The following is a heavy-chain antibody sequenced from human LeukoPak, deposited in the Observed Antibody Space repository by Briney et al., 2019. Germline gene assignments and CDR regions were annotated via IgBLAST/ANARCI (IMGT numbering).Heavy chain of an antibody. CDR1: GYTLTELS. CDR2: FDPEDGET. V-gene: IGHV1-24*01. J-gene: IGHJ4*02. D-gene: IGHD2-2*01. Sequence: ASVKVSCKVSGYTLTELSMHWVRQAPGKGLEWMGGFDPEDGETIYAQKFQGRVTMTEDTSTDTAYMELSSLRAEDTAVYYCARGTVVVPAARSWDYWGQGTLVTVSS. CDR3: ARGTVVVPAARSWDY.